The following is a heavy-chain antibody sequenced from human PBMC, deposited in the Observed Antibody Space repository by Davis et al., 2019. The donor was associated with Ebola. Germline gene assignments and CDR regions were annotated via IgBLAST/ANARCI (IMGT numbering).Heavy chain of an antibody. V-gene: IGHV3-7*03. CDR1: GFTFSSYW. CDR3: AKDGNSGYDYGPPFDY. CDR2: IKQDGSEK. Sequence: GESLKISCAASGFTFSSYWMSWVRQAPGKGLEWVANIKQDGSEKYYVDSVKGRFTISGDNAKNSLYLQMNSLRAEDTAVYYCAKDGNSGYDYGPPFDYWGQGTLVTVSS. D-gene: IGHD5-12*01. J-gene: IGHJ4*02.